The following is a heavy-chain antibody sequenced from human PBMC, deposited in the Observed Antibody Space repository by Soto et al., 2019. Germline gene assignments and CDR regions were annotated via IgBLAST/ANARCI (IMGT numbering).Heavy chain of an antibody. V-gene: IGHV3-48*02. D-gene: IGHD3-3*01. CDR3: ARIKLVEWFFISVDVYDMDV. Sequence: PGGSLRLSCVASGFSLSDYGVSWVRQAPGKGLEWVSFISSDSRTIYYADSVEGRFTVSRDNARNSVSLQMDSLRDEDAAVYYCARIKLVEWFFISVDVYDMDVWGQGTPVTVSS. CDR2: ISSDSRTI. CDR1: GFSLSDYG. J-gene: IGHJ6*02.